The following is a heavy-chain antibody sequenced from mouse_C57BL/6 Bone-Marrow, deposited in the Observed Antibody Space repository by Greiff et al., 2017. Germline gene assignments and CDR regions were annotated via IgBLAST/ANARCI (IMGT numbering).Heavy chain of an antibody. Sequence: QVQLQQPGAELVMPGASVKLSCKASGYTFTSYWMHWVKQRPGQGLEWIGEIDPSDSYTNYNQKFKGKSPLTVDTSASTAYMQLISLTSEDSAVYYCASVYWYFDVWGTGTTVTVSS. CDR2: IDPSDSYT. CDR1: GYTFTSYW. V-gene: IGHV1-69*01. J-gene: IGHJ1*03. CDR3: ASVYWYFDV.